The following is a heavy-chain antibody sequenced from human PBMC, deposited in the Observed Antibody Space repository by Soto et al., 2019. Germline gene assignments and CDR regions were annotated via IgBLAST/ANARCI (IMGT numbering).Heavy chain of an antibody. Sequence: EVQLVESGGGLVQPGGSLRLSCAASGFIFSDHYMDWVRQPPGKGLEWVGRTRNKANTYTTEYAASVKARFTRSRDDSKNSLYLQMNSLKTEDTAVYYFARDLSGSDIVYWGQGTLVTVSS. CDR2: TRNKANTYTT. CDR1: GFIFSDHY. D-gene: IGHD1-26*01. J-gene: IGHJ4*02. V-gene: IGHV3-72*01. CDR3: ARDLSGSDIVY.